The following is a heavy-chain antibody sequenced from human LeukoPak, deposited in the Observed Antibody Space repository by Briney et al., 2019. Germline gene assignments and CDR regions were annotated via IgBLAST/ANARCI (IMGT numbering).Heavy chain of an antibody. Sequence: GESLKISCKGSGYSFTSYWIGWARQMPGKGLEWMGIIYPGDSDTRYSPSFQGQVTISADKSISTAYLQWSSLKASDTAMYYCARQSSHDYYYYYYMDVWGKGTTVTVSS. V-gene: IGHV5-51*01. CDR3: ARQSSHDYYYYYYMDV. J-gene: IGHJ6*03. CDR1: GYSFTSYW. CDR2: IYPGDSDT. D-gene: IGHD6-6*01.